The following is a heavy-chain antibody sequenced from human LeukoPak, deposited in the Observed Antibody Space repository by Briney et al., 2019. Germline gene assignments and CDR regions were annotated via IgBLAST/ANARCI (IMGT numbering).Heavy chain of an antibody. CDR2: IYHSGGT. D-gene: IGHD5-18*01. J-gene: IGHJ4*02. CDR1: GGSISSGGYS. V-gene: IGHV4-30-2*01. Sequence: SQTLSLTCAVSGGSISSGGYSWSWIRQPPGKGLEWIGYIYHSGGTYYNPSLKSRVTISVDRSKNQFSLKLSSVTAADTAVYYCARGDRYGLDYWGQGTLVTVSS. CDR3: ARGDRYGLDY.